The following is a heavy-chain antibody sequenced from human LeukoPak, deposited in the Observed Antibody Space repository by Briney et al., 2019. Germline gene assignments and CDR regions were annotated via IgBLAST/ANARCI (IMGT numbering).Heavy chain of an antibody. CDR3: TTRRQDGW. CDR2: IKSKIDGGTI. D-gene: IGHD2-15*01. J-gene: IGHJ4*02. Sequence: PGGSLRLSCAASGFTFDDYGMSWVRQAPGKGLEWVGRIKSKIDGGTIDYAASVKGRFTISRDDSRNTLYLQMNSLKIEDTAVYYCTTRRQDGWWGQGTLVTVSS. CDR1: GFTFDDYG. V-gene: IGHV3-15*01.